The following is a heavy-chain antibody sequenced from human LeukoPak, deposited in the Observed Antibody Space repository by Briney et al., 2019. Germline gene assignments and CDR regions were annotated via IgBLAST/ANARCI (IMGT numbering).Heavy chain of an antibody. J-gene: IGHJ6*03. CDR2: ISYDGNIK. CDR3: ARDSVYSDSTGLDYMDV. CDR1: GFTFSNYA. Sequence: GGSLRLSCATSGFTFSNYAMHWVRQAPGKGLEWVASISYDGNIKHYADSVKGRFTISRDNSKNTLYLQMNSLRAEDTAVYYCARDSVYSDSTGLDYMDVWGKGTTVTVSS. V-gene: IGHV3-30*03. D-gene: IGHD3-22*01.